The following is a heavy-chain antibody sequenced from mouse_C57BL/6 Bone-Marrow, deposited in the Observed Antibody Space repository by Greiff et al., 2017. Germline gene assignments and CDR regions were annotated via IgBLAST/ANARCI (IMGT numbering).Heavy chain of an antibody. J-gene: IGHJ4*01. V-gene: IGHV1-82*01. CDR2: IYPGDGGT. Sequence: VQLQQSGPELVKPGASVKISCKASGYAFSSSWMNWVKQRPGKGLEWIGRIYPGDGGTNYNGKFKGTATLTADKSSSTAYMHLISLTSEDSAVYFCARFTLSSCAMDYWGQGTSVTVSS. CDR1: GYAFSSSW. D-gene: IGHD1-1*02. CDR3: ARFTLSSCAMDY.